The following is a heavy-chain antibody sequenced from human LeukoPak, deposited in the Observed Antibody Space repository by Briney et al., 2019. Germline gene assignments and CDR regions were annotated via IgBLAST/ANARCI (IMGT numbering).Heavy chain of an antibody. Sequence: PGGSLRLSCAASGFTVSSNYMSWVRQAPGKGLEWVSAISGSGGSTYYADSVKGRFTISRDNSKNTLYLQMNSLRAEDTAVYYCAKDEGTYYDFWSGYYRYGMDVWGQGTTVTVSS. CDR3: AKDEGTYYDFWSGYYRYGMDV. J-gene: IGHJ6*02. V-gene: IGHV3-23*01. D-gene: IGHD3-3*01. CDR2: ISGSGGST. CDR1: GFTVSSNY.